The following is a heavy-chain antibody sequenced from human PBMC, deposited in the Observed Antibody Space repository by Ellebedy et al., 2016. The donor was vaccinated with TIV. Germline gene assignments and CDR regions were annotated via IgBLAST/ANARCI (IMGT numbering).Heavy chain of an antibody. CDR3: ARGRALGYCSSTSCYRAFDI. CDR1: GGSISSSSYY. V-gene: IGHV4-39*07. J-gene: IGHJ3*02. D-gene: IGHD2-2*02. CDR2: IYTSGST. Sequence: SETLSLTCTVSGGSISSSSYYWGWIRQPPGKGLEWIGRIYTSGSTNYNPSLKSRVTVSVDTSKNQFSLKLSSVTAADTAVYYCARGRALGYCSSTSCYRAFDIWGQGTMVTVSS.